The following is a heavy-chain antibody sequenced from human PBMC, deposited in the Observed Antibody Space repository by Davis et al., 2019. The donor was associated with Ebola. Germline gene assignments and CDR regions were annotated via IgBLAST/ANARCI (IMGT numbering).Heavy chain of an antibody. CDR3: ARDKALALYYYYGMDV. CDR2: IYYSGST. Sequence: GSLRLSCTVSGGSISSSSYYWGWIRQPPGKGLEWIGSIYYSGSTYYNPSLKSRVTISVDTSKNQFSLKLSSVTAADTAVYYCARDKALALYYYYGMDVWGQGTTVTVSS. V-gene: IGHV4-39*07. CDR1: GGSISSSSYY. J-gene: IGHJ6*02.